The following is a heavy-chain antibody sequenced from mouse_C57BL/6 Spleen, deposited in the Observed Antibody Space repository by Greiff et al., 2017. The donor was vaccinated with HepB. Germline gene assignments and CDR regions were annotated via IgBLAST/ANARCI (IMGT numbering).Heavy chain of an antibody. CDR1: GYTFTSYW. D-gene: IGHD2-4*01. CDR2: IDPSDSET. Sequence: QVQLQQPGAELVRPGSSVKLSCKASGYTFTSYWMHWVKQRPIQGLEWIGNIDPSDSETHYNQKFKDKATLTVDKSSSTAYMQLSSLTSEDSAVYYCARGKKNYDYDEAAMDYWGQGTSVTVSS. CDR3: ARGKKNYDYDEAAMDY. V-gene: IGHV1-52*01. J-gene: IGHJ4*01.